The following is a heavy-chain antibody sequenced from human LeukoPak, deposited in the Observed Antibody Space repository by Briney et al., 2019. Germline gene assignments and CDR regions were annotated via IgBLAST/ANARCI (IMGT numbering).Heavy chain of an antibody. D-gene: IGHD3-16*02. Sequence: GGTLRLSCAASGLTFSSYAMSWVRHAPGKGLEWVSAISGSGGSTYYADSAKGRFTISRDNSKNTLYLQMNSLRAEDTAVYYCAKDLGMITFGGVIVDYWGQGTLVTVSS. CDR2: ISGSGGST. V-gene: IGHV3-23*01. CDR3: AKDLGMITFGGVIVDY. J-gene: IGHJ4*02. CDR1: GLTFSSYA.